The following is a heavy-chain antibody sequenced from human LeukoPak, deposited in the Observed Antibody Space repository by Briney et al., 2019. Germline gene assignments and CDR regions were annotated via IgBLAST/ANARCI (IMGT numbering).Heavy chain of an antibody. J-gene: IGHJ5*02. D-gene: IGHD3-16*02. CDR1: GASIGNNY. CDR2: IYNSATT. V-gene: IGHV4-4*07. Sequence: PSETLSLTCTVSGASIGNNYWSWIREPAGKGLECIGRIYNSATTNYNPSFKGRVTMSLDTSKNQFSLRLTSVTAADTAVCYCARYRFGWFDPWGQGMWVTVSS. CDR3: ARYRFGWFDP.